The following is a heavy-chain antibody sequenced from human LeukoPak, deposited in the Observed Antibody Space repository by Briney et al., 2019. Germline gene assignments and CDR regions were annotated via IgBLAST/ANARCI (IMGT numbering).Heavy chain of an antibody. J-gene: IGHJ4*02. CDR3: ARDTKYAFDN. CDR2: FGISIANT. D-gene: IGHD2-2*01. Sequence: PGGSLRLSCAASGFTLSSYSMNWGRQAPGKGVYFIYCFGISIANTKYAASVKARFTISGNTSKNSVYLQMNSLRVEDTAVYYCARDTKYAFDNWGQGTLVTVSS. CDR1: GFTLSSYS. V-gene: IGHV3-48*01.